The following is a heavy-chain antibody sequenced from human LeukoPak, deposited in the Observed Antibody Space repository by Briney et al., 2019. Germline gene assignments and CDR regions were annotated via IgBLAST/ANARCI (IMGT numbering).Heavy chain of an antibody. V-gene: IGHV3-30*02. Sequence: PGGSLRLSCAASGFTFTNYGMQWVRQAPGKGLEWVAFIGYDGSNKYYADSVKGRFTVSRDKSKNTLYLQMNSLRTEDTAVYNCARGLYYKDRSGYPAWGQGTLVTISS. D-gene: IGHD3-22*01. J-gene: IGHJ5*02. CDR3: ARGLYYKDRSGYPA. CDR2: IGYDGSNK. CDR1: GFTFTNYG.